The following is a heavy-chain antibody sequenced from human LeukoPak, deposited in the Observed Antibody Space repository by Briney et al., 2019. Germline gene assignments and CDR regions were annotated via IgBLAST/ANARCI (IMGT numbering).Heavy chain of an antibody. D-gene: IGHD3-22*01. CDR2: IIPIFGTA. J-gene: IGHJ4*02. Sequence: ASVKVSCKASGGTFSSYAISWVRQAPGQGLEWMEGIIPIFGTANYAQKFQGRVKITTDESKSTAYMELSSLRSDDTAVYYCARAPLPPYYYDSSGYYYFDYWGQGTLVTVSS. V-gene: IGHV1-69*05. CDR3: ARAPLPPYYYDSSGYYYFDY. CDR1: GGTFSSYA.